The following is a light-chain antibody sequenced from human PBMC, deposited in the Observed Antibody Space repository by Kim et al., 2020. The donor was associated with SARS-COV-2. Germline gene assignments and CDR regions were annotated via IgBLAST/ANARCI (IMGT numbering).Light chain of an antibody. CDR3: SSYAGSNNPELV. V-gene: IGLV2-8*01. J-gene: IGLJ3*02. CDR1: SSDVGGYNY. Sequence: QSALTQPPSASGSPGQSVTISCTGTSSDVGGYNYVSWYQQHPGKAPKLMIYEVSKRPSGVPDRFSGSKSGNTASLTVSGLQAEDEADYYCSSYAGSNNPELVFGEGTQLTVL. CDR2: EVS.